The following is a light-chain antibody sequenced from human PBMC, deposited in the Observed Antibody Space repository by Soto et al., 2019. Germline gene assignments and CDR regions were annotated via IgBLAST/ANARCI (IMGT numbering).Light chain of an antibody. V-gene: IGLV2-14*01. CDR1: SSDVGGYEY. CDR3: SSYTSSTTWV. CDR2: EVT. Sequence: QSAPTQPASVSGSPGQSITISCTGTSSDVGGYEYVSWYQQHPDKAPKLMIYEVTNRPSGVSNRFSGSKSGNTASLTISGLQAEDEADYYCSSYTSSTTWVFGGGTKLTVL. J-gene: IGLJ3*02.